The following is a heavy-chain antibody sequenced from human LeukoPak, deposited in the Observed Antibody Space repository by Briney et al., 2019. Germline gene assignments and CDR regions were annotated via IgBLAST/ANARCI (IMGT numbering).Heavy chain of an antibody. D-gene: IGHD4-17*01. V-gene: IGHV4-59*08. CDR3: ARQSYGDYFDY. Sequence: ETLSLTCTVSGGSISSYYWSWIRQPPGKGLEWIGYIYYRGSTSYNPSLKSRVTILVDTSKNQFSLKLSSVTTADTAVYYCARQSYGDYFDYWGQGTLVTVSS. J-gene: IGHJ4*02. CDR1: GGSISSYY. CDR2: IYYRGST.